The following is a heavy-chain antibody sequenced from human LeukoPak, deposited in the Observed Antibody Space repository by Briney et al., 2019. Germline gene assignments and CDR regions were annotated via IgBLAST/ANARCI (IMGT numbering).Heavy chain of an antibody. CDR2: IKQDGSVK. Sequence: PGGSLRLSCATSGFAFTNYWMTWVRQDPGKGLEWVANIKQDGSVKYYVDSVKGRFTISRDNAKNSLYLQMISLRAEDTAVYKCARIGYSSSSLDFWGRGTLVTVSS. D-gene: IGHD6-6*01. CDR1: GFAFTNYW. V-gene: IGHV3-7*03. CDR3: ARIGYSSSSLDF. J-gene: IGHJ4*02.